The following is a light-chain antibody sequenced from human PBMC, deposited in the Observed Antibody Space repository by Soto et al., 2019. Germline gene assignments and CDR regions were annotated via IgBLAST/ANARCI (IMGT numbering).Light chain of an antibody. Sequence: QSALTQPASVSGSPGQWITISCTGTSSDVGGYNYVSWCQQHPGKAPKLMISEVSNRPSGVSNRFSGSKSGNTASLTISGLQAEDEADYYCSSYTSSSSLGVFGTGTKLTVL. CDR2: EVS. CDR1: SSDVGGYNY. V-gene: IGLV2-14*03. CDR3: SSYTSSSSLGV. J-gene: IGLJ1*01.